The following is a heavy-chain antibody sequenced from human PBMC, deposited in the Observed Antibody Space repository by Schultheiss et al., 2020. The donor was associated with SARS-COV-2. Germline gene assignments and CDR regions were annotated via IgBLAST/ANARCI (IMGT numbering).Heavy chain of an antibody. CDR2: ISGSGGST. D-gene: IGHD6-19*01. J-gene: IGHJ4*02. V-gene: IGHV3-23*01. CDR3: ARGGQWLARFLDY. CDR1: GFTFSNSD. Sequence: GGSLRLSCAASGFTFSNSDMNWVRQAPGKGLEWVSAISGSGGSTYYADSVKGRFTISRDNSKNTLYLQMNSLRAEDTAVYYCARGGQWLARFLDYWGQGTLVTVSS.